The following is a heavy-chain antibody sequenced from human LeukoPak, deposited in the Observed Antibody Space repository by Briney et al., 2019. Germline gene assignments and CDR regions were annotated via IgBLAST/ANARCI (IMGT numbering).Heavy chain of an antibody. V-gene: IGHV3-30*19. J-gene: IGHJ6*02. CDR2: ISYDGSNK. Sequence: GGSLRLSCAASGFTFSSYGMHWVRQAPGKGLEWVAVISYDGSNKYYADSVKGRFTISRDNSKNTLYLQMNSLRAEDTAVYYCARVIAVAGKEVYYYYGMDVWGQGTTVTVSS. D-gene: IGHD6-19*01. CDR1: GFTFSSYG. CDR3: ARVIAVAGKEVYYYYGMDV.